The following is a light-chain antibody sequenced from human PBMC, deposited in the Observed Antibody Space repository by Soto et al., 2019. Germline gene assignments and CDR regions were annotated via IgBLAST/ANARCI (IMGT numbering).Light chain of an antibody. CDR1: QSISSW. J-gene: IGKJ1*01. Sequence: DIQMTQSPSTLSASVGDRVTITCRASQSISSWLAWYQQKPGKAPKLLIYDASSLESGAPSRFSGSGSGTEFTLTISSLQPDDFATYYCQQYNGFSSFGQGTKVEIK. CDR3: QQYNGFSS. V-gene: IGKV1-5*01. CDR2: DAS.